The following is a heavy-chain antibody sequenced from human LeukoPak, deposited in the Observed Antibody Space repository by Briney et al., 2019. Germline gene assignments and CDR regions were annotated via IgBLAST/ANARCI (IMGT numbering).Heavy chain of an antibody. CDR2: MSPNSGNT. J-gene: IGHJ4*02. Sequence: ASVKVSCKASGYTFTSYDINWVRQATGQGLEWMGWMSPNSGNTGYAQKLQGRVTMTRNTSISTAYMELSSLRSEDTAVYYCARENYGDCDYWGQGTLVTVSS. D-gene: IGHD4-17*01. V-gene: IGHV1-8*01. CDR3: ARENYGDCDY. CDR1: GYTFTSYD.